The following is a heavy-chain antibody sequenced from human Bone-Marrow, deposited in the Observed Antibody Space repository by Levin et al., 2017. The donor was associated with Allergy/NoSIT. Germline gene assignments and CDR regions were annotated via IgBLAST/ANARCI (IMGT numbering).Heavy chain of an antibody. V-gene: IGHV1-2*02. J-gene: IGHJ4*02. Sequence: PGESLKISCSVSGYTFSDYYIHWIRKTSGQGLEWIGWIDPTHGGTQFSEKFHDRLVLTRNSSINTAYMELGKLRSGDTALYYCARGGASSNDYWGRGTLVTVSS. D-gene: IGHD6-13*01. CDR2: IDPTHGGT. CDR1: GYTFSDYY. CDR3: ARGGASSNDY.